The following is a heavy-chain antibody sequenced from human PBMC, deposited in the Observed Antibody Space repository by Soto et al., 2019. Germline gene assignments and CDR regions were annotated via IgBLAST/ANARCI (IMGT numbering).Heavy chain of an antibody. D-gene: IGHD3-22*01. CDR3: ARLPSNYDDMAFDI. CDR2: IYYSGST. V-gene: IGHV4-59*01. CDR1: GGSISSYY. Sequence: SEALSVTCPVSGGSISSYYWSWIRQPPGKGLEWIGYIYYSGSTNYNPSLKSRVTISVDTSKNQFSLKLSSVTAADTAVYYRARLPSNYDDMAFDIWGQGTMVTVSS. J-gene: IGHJ3*02.